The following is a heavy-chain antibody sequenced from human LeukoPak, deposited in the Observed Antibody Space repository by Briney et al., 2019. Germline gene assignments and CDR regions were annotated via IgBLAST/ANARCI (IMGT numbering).Heavy chain of an antibody. CDR3: ARTPYSSGWYAAFDI. CDR2: IYPGDSDT. V-gene: IGHV5-51*01. J-gene: IGHJ3*02. D-gene: IGHD6-19*01. Sequence: GESLKISCKGSGYSFTSYWIGWVRQMPGKGLEWMGIIYPGDSDTRYSPSFQGQVTISADKSISTAYLQWSSLKASDTAMYYCARTPYSSGWYAAFDIWGQGTTVTVSS. CDR1: GYSFTSYW.